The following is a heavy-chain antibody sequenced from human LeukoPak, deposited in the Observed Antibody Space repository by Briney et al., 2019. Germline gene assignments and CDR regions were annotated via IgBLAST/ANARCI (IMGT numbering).Heavy chain of an antibody. CDR1: GFTFSSYA. V-gene: IGHV3-33*08. D-gene: IGHD2-2*01. J-gene: IGHJ6*02. Sequence: GGSLRLSCAASGFTFSSYAMSWVRQAPGKGLEWVAVIWYDGSNKYYADSVKGRFTISRDNSKNTLYLQMNSLRAEDTAVYYCARGHCSSTSCSSLYYYYYYGMDVWGQGTTVTVSS. CDR2: IWYDGSNK. CDR3: ARGHCSSTSCSSLYYYYYYGMDV.